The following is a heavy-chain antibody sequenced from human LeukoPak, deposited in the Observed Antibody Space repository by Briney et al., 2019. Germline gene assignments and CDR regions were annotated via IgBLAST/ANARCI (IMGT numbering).Heavy chain of an antibody. V-gene: IGHV1-2*02. Sequence: ASVKVSCKASGYTFTGYYIHWVRQAPGQGLECMGWINPNSGGTNYAQKFQGRVTMTRDTSISTAYMELSSLRSEDTAVYFCARTELGYCSGGSCYPYFDYWDQGSLVTVSS. CDR3: ARTELGYCSGGSCYPYFDY. D-gene: IGHD2-15*01. CDR1: GYTFTGYY. J-gene: IGHJ4*02. CDR2: INPNSGGT.